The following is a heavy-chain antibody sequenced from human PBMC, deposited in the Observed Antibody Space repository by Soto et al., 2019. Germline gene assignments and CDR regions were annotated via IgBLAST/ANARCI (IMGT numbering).Heavy chain of an antibody. CDR2: IYYSGGT. V-gene: IGHV4-59*08. D-gene: IGHD6-6*01. J-gene: IGHJ6*03. CDR1: GGSISSYY. Sequence: PSETLSLTCTVSGGSISSYYWSWIRQPPGKGLEWIGYIYYSGGTNYNPSLKSRVTISVDTSKNQFSLKLSSVTAADTAVYYCARRGAARRDYYYYMDVRGKRTKVTVSS. CDR3: ARRGAARRDYYYYMDV.